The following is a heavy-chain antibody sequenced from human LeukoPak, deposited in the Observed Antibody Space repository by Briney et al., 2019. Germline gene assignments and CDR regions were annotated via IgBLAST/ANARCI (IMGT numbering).Heavy chain of an antibody. D-gene: IGHD5-24*01. CDR1: GFTFSSYA. CDR2: ISGSGGST. Sequence: GGSLRLSCAASGFTFSSYAMSWVRQAPGKGLEWVSAISGSGGSTYYADSVKGRFTISRDNSKNTLYLQMNSLRAEDTAVYYCAKDRHRDGRSAFYYYYYYMDVWGKGTTVTVSS. CDR3: AKDRHRDGRSAFYYYYYYMDV. J-gene: IGHJ6*03. V-gene: IGHV3-23*01.